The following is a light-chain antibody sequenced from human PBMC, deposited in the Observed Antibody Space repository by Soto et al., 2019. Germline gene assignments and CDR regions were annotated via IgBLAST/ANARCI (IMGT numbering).Light chain of an antibody. CDR2: DAS. Sequence: IVLKQSPATLSLSPGERATLSCRASQSVGTFFAWYQQKPGQAPRLLIYDASNRATGIPARFSGSGSGTDFTLTISSLEPEDFAVYYCQQCNNWPQWTFAHGTIVAIK. J-gene: IGKJ1*01. CDR3: QQCNNWPQWT. CDR1: QSVGTF. V-gene: IGKV3-11*01.